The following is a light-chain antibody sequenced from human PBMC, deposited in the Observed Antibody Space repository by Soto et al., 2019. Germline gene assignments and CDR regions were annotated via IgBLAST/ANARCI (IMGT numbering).Light chain of an antibody. Sequence: QSVLTQPASVSGSPGQSITISCTGTSSDVGGYNYVSWYQKHPGKAPKLMIYEVSNRPSGVSDRFSGSRSGNTASLTISGLQAEDESDYYCISYTSSSTWVFGGGTKLTVL. CDR3: ISYTSSSTWV. CDR1: SSDVGGYNY. V-gene: IGLV2-14*01. J-gene: IGLJ3*02. CDR2: EVS.